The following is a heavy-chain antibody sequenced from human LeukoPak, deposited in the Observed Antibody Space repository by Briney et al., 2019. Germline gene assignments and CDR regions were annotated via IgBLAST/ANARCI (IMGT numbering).Heavy chain of an antibody. CDR2: TYPGDSDT. D-gene: IGHD3-22*01. V-gene: IGHV5-51*01. Sequence: GESLKISCQGSGYNFPSYWLAWVRQMPGKGLEWMGITYPGDSDTRYSPSFQGQVTISADKSISTAYLQWSSLTASDTAMYYCARFDSSGYLQADYWGQGTLVTVSS. J-gene: IGHJ4*02. CDR1: GYNFPSYW. CDR3: ARFDSSGYLQADY.